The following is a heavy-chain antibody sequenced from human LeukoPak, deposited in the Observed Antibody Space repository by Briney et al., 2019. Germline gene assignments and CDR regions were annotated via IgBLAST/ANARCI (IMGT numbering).Heavy chain of an antibody. CDR1: GFTFINYA. D-gene: IGHD6-19*01. V-gene: IGHV3-23*01. Sequence: GGSLRLSCAASGFTFINYAMSWVRQAPGKGLEWVSVIGKSGTTYYADSVKGRFTISRDNSKSTLYLQMNSLRAEDTAVYYCAREDSSGWNDAFDIWGQGTMVTVSS. CDR3: AREDSSGWNDAFDI. CDR2: IGKSGTT. J-gene: IGHJ3*02.